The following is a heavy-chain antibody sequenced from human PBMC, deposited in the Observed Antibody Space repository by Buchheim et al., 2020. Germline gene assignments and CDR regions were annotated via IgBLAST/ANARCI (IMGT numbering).Heavy chain of an antibody. D-gene: IGHD2-15*01. CDR1: GYTFNSYW. J-gene: IGHJ4*02. CDR3: ARGGGGYCSGGSCVFFDY. CDR2: MNPSGGSP. V-gene: IGHV1-46*02. Sequence: QVQLVQSGAEVRKPGASLKVSCQTSGYTFNSYWIHWVRQAPGQGLEWMGIMNPSGGSPVYAQQFQGRVAMTTDRPTSTVYMELSSLRVDDTATYYCARGGGGYCSGGSCVFFDYWGQGTL.